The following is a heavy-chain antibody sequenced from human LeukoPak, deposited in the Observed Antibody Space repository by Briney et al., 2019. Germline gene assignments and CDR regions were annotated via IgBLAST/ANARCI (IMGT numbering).Heavy chain of an antibody. CDR1: GFTFSSYA. CDR3: ARARGGVYYYYGMDV. J-gene: IGHJ6*02. D-gene: IGHD3-10*01. CDR2: ISYDGDNK. V-gene: IGHV3-30*04. Sequence: GGSLRLSCAASGFTFSSYAMHWVRQAPGKGLEWVATISYDGDNKYYADSVKGRFTISRDNSKNTLYLQMNSLRAEDTAVYYCARARGGVYYYYGMDVWGQGTTVSVSS.